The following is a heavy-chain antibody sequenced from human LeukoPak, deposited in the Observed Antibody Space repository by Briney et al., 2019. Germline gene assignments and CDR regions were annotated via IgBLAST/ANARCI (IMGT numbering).Heavy chain of an antibody. CDR3: ARGSSGWYRYFDY. D-gene: IGHD6-19*01. V-gene: IGHV4-59*01. CDR2: IYYSGST. J-gene: IGHJ4*02. Sequence: SETLSLTCTVSGGSISSYYWSWIRQPPGKGLEWIGYIYYSGSTNYNPSLTSRVTISVDTSKNQFSLKLSSVTAADTAVYYCARGSSGWYRYFDYWGQGTLVTVSS. CDR1: GGSISSYY.